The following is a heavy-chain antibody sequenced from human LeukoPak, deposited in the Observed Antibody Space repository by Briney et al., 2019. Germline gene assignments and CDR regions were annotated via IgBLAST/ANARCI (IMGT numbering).Heavy chain of an antibody. CDR3: SKDGWEC. D-gene: IGHD1-26*01. CDR2: ISESGSST. Sequence: LPGGSLRLSCAASGFTFSGWTMSWVRQAPGKGLDWVSTISESGSSTYYADSVKGRFTISRDNSRNTLYLQMNSLRAEDTAIYYCSKDGWECWGQGTLVTVSS. J-gene: IGHJ4*02. CDR1: GFTFSGWT. V-gene: IGHV3-23*01.